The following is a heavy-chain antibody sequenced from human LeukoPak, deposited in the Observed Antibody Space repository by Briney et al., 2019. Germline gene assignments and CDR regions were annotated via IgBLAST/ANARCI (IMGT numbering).Heavy chain of an antibody. D-gene: IGHD2-2*02. V-gene: IGHV3-7*01. CDR3: ARKGGSCSSTRCYTRAFDI. Sequence: GGPLRLSCAASGLTFSRDWMSWLRQAPGKGLEWVANIKTDGSETAYLGSVRGRFTISRDNAKNSLYLQMNSLRAEDTAVYYCARKGGSCSSTRCYTRAFDIWGQGTMVTVSS. J-gene: IGHJ3*02. CDR2: IKTDGSET. CDR1: GLTFSRDW.